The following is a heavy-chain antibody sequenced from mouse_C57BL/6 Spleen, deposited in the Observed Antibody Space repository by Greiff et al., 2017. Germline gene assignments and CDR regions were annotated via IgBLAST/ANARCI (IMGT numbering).Heavy chain of an antibody. D-gene: IGHD1-1*01. Sequence: EVQLQQSGAELVRPGASVKLSCTASGFNIKDDYMHWVKQRPEQGLEWIGWIDPENGDTEYASKFQGKATITADTSSNTAYLQISSLTSEDTAVYYCTTITTVVATGYWGQGTTLTVSS. J-gene: IGHJ2*01. V-gene: IGHV14-4*01. CDR3: TTITTVVATGY. CDR1: GFNIKDDY. CDR2: IDPENGDT.